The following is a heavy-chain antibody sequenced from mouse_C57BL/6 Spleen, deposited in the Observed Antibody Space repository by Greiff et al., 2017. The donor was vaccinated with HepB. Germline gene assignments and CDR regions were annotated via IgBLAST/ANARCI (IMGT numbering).Heavy chain of an antibody. CDR1: GYTFTSYW. CDR3: ARGDNSFAY. CDR2: IDPSDSYT. D-gene: IGHD1-3*01. V-gene: IGHV1-69*01. Sequence: VNLVESGAELVMPGASVKLSCKASGYTFTSYWMHWVKQRPGQGLEWIGEIDPSDSYTNYNQKFKGKSTLNVDKSSSTAYMKLSSLTSEDSAVYYCARGDNSFAYWGQGTLVTVSA. J-gene: IGHJ3*01.